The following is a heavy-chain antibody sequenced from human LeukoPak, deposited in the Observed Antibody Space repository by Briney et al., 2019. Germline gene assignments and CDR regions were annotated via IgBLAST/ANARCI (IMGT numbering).Heavy chain of an antibody. V-gene: IGHV3-9*01. D-gene: IGHD4-17*01. J-gene: IGHJ2*01. CDR1: GFTFDDYA. Sequence: PGGSLRLSCAASGFTFDDYAMHWVRQAPGKGLEWVSGISWNSGSIGYADSVKGRFTISRDNAKNSLYLQMNSLRAEDTAVYYCATVYGDYSLWYFDLWGRGTLVTVSS. CDR2: ISWNSGSI. CDR3: ATVYGDYSLWYFDL.